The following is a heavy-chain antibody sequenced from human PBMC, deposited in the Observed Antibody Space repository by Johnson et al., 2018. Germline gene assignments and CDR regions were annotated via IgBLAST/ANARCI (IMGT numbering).Heavy chain of an antibody. CDR2: ISSSGSTI. CDR1: GFTFSDYY. J-gene: IGHJ3*02. D-gene: IGHD6-19*01. V-gene: IGHV3-11*04. CDR3: ARGQPGQDLQWLVIPAFDI. Sequence: QVQLVETGGGLVKPGGSLRLSCAASGFTFSDYYMSWIRQAPGKGLEWVSYISSSGSTIYYADSVKGRLTISRDNAKNSLYLKMNSLRAEDTAVYYCARGQPGQDLQWLVIPAFDIGGQGTMVTVSS.